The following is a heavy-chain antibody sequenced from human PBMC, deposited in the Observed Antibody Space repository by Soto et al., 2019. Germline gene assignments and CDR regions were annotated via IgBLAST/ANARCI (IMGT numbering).Heavy chain of an antibody. CDR3: ARVPSFSTLDY. J-gene: IGHJ4*02. CDR2: ISAYNGDT. V-gene: IGHV1-18*04. CDR1: GYTFTNYG. Sequence: ASVKVSCKASGYTFTNYGVSWVRQAPGQGLEWMGWISAYNGDTKYSQKFQGRVTMTTDTSTSTAYMELRTLRSDDTAVYYCARVPSFSTLDYWGQGTLVTVSS. D-gene: IGHD4-17*01.